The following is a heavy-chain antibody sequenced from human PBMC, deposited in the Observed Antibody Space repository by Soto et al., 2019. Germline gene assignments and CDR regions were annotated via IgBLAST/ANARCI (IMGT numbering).Heavy chain of an antibody. J-gene: IGHJ5*02. CDR3: ARYLPGYCISTSCEGWFDP. CDR1: GFSLSTSGVG. CDR2: IYWDDDK. V-gene: IGHV2-5*02. Sequence: QITLKESGPTLVKPTQPLTLTCTFSGFSLSTSGVGVGWIRQPPGKALEWLALIYWDDDKRYSPSLKSRLTISKDTNKNQVVLTMTTNDPVDTATYYCARYLPGYCISTSCEGWFDPWGQGTLVTVSS. D-gene: IGHD2-2*01.